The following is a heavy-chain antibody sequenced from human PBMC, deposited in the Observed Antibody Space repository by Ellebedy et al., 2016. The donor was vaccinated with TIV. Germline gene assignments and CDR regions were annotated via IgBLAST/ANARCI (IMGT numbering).Heavy chain of an antibody. CDR3: APKPMKGVPAALIDY. CDR1: GFTFSSYA. J-gene: IGHJ4*02. CDR2: ISGSGGST. V-gene: IGHV3-23*01. D-gene: IGHD2-2*01. Sequence: GGSLRLSXAASGFTFSSYAMSWVRPAPGKGLEWVSAISGSGGSTYYADSVKGRFTISRDNSKNTLYLQMNSLRAEDTAVYYCAPKPMKGVPAALIDYWGQGTLVTVSS.